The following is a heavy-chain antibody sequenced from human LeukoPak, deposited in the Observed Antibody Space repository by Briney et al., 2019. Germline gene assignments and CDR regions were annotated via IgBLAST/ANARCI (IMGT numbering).Heavy chain of an antibody. D-gene: IGHD6-13*01. J-gene: IGHJ4*02. CDR1: GGSISSSSYY. Sequence: SETLSLTCTVSGGSISSSSYYWGWIRQPPGKGLEGIGSIYYSGSTYYNPSLKSRVTISVDTSKNQFSLKLSSVTAADTAVYYCARDGARWSSSSSLDYWGQGTLVTVSS. V-gene: IGHV4-39*07. CDR3: ARDGARWSSSSSLDY. CDR2: IYYSGST.